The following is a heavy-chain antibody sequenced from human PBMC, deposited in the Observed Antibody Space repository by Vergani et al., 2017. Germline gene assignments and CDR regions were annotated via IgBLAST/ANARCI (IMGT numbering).Heavy chain of an antibody. CDR2: ISGNNDDV. CDR3: AKDLEGTDYDFWSGSLYYMDV. J-gene: IGHJ6*03. V-gene: IGHV3-21*01. CDR1: GFTFSHYS. D-gene: IGHD3-3*01. Sequence: EVQMVESGGGLVKPGGSLRLSCVASGFTFSHYSMNWVRQAPGKGLEWVSSISGNNDDVYYADSVKGRFTIYRDNAKNSLYLDMSSLRAEDTAVYYCAKDLEGTDYDFWSGSLYYMDVWGKGTTVTVSS.